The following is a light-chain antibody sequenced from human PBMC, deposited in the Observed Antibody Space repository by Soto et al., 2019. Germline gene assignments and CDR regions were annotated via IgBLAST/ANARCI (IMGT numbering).Light chain of an antibody. CDR3: QSYDNSLRGYVV. V-gene: IGLV1-40*01. J-gene: IGLJ2*01. CDR1: SSNIGAGYD. CDR2: GNN. Sequence: QSVLTQPPSVSGAPGQRVTISCTGSSSNIGAGYDVHWYQQLPGTAPKLLIYGNNNRPSGVPDRFSGSKSGTSASLAITGLQAEDEADYYCQSYDNSLRGYVVFGGGTKLTVL.